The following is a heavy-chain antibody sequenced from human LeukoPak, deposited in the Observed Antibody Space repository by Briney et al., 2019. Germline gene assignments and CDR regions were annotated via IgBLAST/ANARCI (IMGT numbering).Heavy chain of an antibody. Sequence: PSETLSLTCTVSGGSISSYYWSWIRQPPGKGLEWIGYIYYSGSTNYNPSLKSRVTISVDTSKNQFSLKLSSVTAADTAVYYCARALSDGVVVPAAKPEDYYYYMDVWGKGTTVTVSS. CDR1: GGSISSYY. J-gene: IGHJ6*03. V-gene: IGHV4-59*01. CDR3: ARALSDGVVVPAAKPEDYYYYMDV. D-gene: IGHD2-2*02. CDR2: IYYSGST.